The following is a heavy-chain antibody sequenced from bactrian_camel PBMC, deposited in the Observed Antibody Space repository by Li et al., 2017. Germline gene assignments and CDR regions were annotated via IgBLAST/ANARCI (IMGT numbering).Heavy chain of an antibody. V-gene: IGHV3S1*01. D-gene: IGHD3*01. CDR3: AAHSGTLCSDWTRYRT. J-gene: IGHJ4*01. Sequence: HVQLVESGGGSVQAGGSLRLSCAGVGVRNRNSCMAWFRQAPGKEREGIASIYTGTGSTFYADSVKGRFTISRDSAKNTVFLEMYGLEPGDTGMYYCAAHSGTLCSDWTRYRTRGQGTQVTVS. CDR1: GVRNRNSC. CDR2: IYTGTGST.